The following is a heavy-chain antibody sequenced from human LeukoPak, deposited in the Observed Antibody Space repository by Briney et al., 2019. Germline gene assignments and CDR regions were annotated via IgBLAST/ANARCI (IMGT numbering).Heavy chain of an antibody. J-gene: IGHJ3*02. CDR3: ARVHYYDSSGYYYGAFDI. V-gene: IGHV1-18*01. Sequence: EASVKVSCKASGYTFTSYGISWVRQAPRQGLEWMGWSSAYNGNTNYAQKLQGRVTMTTDTSTSTAYRELRSLRSDDTAVYYCARVHYYDSSGYYYGAFDIWGQGTMVTVSS. D-gene: IGHD3-22*01. CDR1: GYTFTSYG. CDR2: SSAYNGNT.